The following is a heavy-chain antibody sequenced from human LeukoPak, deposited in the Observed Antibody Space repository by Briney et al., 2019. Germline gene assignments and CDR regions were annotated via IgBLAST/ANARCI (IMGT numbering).Heavy chain of an antibody. J-gene: IGHJ6*04. CDR2: INHSGST. D-gene: IGHD2-2*01. V-gene: IGHV4-34*01. Sequence: SETLSLTCAVYGGSFSGYYWSWIRQPPGKGLEWIGEINHSGSTNYNPSLNSRVTISVDTSKNQFSLKLSSVTAADTAVYYCARALRDVVVPAARGYGMDVWGKGTTVTVSS. CDR3: ARALRDVVVPAARGYGMDV. CDR1: GGSFSGYY.